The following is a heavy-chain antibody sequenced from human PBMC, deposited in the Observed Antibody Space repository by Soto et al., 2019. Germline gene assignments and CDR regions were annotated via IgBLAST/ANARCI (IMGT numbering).Heavy chain of an antibody. Sequence: SETLSLTCTVSGGAISSSSYYWGWIRQPPGKGLEWIGSIYYSGSTYYNPSLKSRVTISVDTSKNQFSLKLSSVTAADTAVYYCARNKWLSFGRVSYFDYWGQGTLVTVSS. V-gene: IGHV4-39*01. J-gene: IGHJ4*02. CDR3: ARNKWLSFGRVSYFDY. CDR1: GGAISSSSYY. D-gene: IGHD6-19*01. CDR2: IYYSGST.